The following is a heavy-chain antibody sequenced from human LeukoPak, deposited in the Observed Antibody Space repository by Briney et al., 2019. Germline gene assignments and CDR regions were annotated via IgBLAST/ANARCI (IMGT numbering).Heavy chain of an antibody. J-gene: IGHJ6*03. CDR1: GGTFSSYA. CDR2: IIPIFGTA. V-gene: IGHV1-69*05. Sequence: SVKVSCKASGGTFSSYAISWVRQAPGQGLEWMGGIIPIFGTANYAQKFQGRVTITTDESTSTAYMELSSLRSEDTAVYYCARGARQLVYYYYYMDVWGKGTTVTVSS. D-gene: IGHD6-13*01. CDR3: ARGARQLVYYYYYMDV.